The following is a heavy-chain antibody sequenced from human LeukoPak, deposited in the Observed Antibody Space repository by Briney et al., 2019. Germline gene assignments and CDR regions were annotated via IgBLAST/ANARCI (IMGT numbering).Heavy chain of an antibody. D-gene: IGHD4-17*01. V-gene: IGHV3-7*01. CDR2: IRQDESEK. J-gene: IGHJ4*02. Sequence: PGGSLRLSCAASGFTLSSYWMSWVRQAPGKGLEWVANIRQDESEKYYVDSVKGRFTISRDNAKNSLYLQMNSLRAEDTAVYYCVVDYGDRGWGQGTLVTASS. CDR1: GFTLSSYW. CDR3: VVDYGDRG.